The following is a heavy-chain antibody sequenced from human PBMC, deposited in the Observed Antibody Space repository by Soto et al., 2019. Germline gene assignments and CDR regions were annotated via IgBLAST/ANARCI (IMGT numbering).Heavy chain of an antibody. CDR2: ISGSGGST. V-gene: IGHV3-23*01. CDR3: AKDPRTYYYDSSGYYFEVWFDP. CDR1: GFTFSSYA. D-gene: IGHD3-22*01. Sequence: PGGSLRLSCAASGFTFSSYAMSWVRQAPGKGLEWVSAISGSGGSTYYADSVKGRFTISRDNSKNTLYLQMNSLRAEDTAVYYCAKDPRTYYYDSSGYYFEVWFDPWGQGTMVTVS. J-gene: IGHJ5*02.